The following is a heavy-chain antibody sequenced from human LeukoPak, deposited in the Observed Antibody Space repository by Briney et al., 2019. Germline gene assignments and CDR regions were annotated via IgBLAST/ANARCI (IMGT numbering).Heavy chain of an antibody. V-gene: IGHV3-9*01. CDR3: ARRVAAAGSTGLRYIDV. CDR1: GFTFDDYA. CDR2: MNWNSGIT. Sequence: PGGSLRLSCAASGFTFDDYAMHWVRQAPGKGLEWVSFMNWNSGITGYADSVKGRFTISRDNAKNFVYLQMNSLRAEDTAVYYCARRVAAAGSTGLRYIDVWGKGTTVTVSS. J-gene: IGHJ6*03. D-gene: IGHD6-13*01.